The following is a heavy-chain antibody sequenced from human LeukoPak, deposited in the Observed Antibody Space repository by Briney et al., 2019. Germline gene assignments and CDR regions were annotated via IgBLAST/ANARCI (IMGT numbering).Heavy chain of an antibody. V-gene: IGHV3-66*04. CDR3: TRQVRGDGRGGFDP. Sequence: GGSLRLSCAASEFTVSSNYMNWVRQAPGKGLEWVSFIYSGGSTYYADSVRGRFTISRDNSKNTLNLQMNSLRVEDTALYYCTRQVRGDGRGGFDPWGQGTLVTVSS. D-gene: IGHD2-21*02. CDR1: EFTVSSNY. J-gene: IGHJ5*02. CDR2: IYSGGST.